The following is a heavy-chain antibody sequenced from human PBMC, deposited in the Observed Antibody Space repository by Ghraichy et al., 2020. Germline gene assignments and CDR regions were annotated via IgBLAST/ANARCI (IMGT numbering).Heavy chain of an antibody. J-gene: IGHJ6*03. CDR3: ATAAAGYYYYYMDV. D-gene: IGHD6-13*01. CDR2: TNHSGST. V-gene: IGHV4-34*01. Sequence: SETLSLTCAVYGGSFSGYYWSWIRQPPGKGLEWIGETNHSGSTNYNPSLKSRVTISVDTSKNQFSLKLSSVTAADTAVYYCATAAAGYYYYYMDVWGKGTTVTVSS. CDR1: GGSFSGYY.